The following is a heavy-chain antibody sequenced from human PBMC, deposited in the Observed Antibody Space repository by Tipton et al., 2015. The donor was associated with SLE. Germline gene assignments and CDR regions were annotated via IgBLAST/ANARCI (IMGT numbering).Heavy chain of an antibody. Sequence: TLSLTCTVSGGSIRNYFWHWIGQSPGKGLEWIGYVYDSGTTKYNPSLKSRLTISVDTSKSHFSLKLTSVTAADTAIYYCARGSRWFDDFWSGYPLGNWFDPWGQGTLVTVSS. CDR1: GGSIRNYF. D-gene: IGHD3-3*01. J-gene: IGHJ5*02. CDR3: ARGSRWFDDFWSGYPLGNWFDP. CDR2: VYDSGTT. V-gene: IGHV4-59*01.